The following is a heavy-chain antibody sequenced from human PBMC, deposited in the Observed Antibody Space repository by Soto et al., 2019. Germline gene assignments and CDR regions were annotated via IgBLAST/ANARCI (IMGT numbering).Heavy chain of an antibody. J-gene: IGHJ4*02. CDR1: GGSISSGDW. CDR3: ARRGCDSKYGSLDY. D-gene: IGHD2-21*02. V-gene: IGHV4-4*02. Sequence: QVQLQESGPGLVKPSGTLSLTCAVSGGSISSGDWCWSWVRQSPGKGREWIGDIYYSGSNTYNQSLNSRVTISADKSENQFSLRLSSVTAADTAVYYCARRGCDSKYGSLDYWGQGTLVTVSS. CDR2: IYYSGSN.